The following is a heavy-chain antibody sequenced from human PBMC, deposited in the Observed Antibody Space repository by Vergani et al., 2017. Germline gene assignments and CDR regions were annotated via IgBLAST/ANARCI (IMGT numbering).Heavy chain of an antibody. CDR1: GYSFTSYW. CDR3: AVLLGYCSGGSCYSGGHDAFDI. J-gene: IGHJ3*02. CDR2: IYPGDSDT. D-gene: IGHD2-15*01. Sequence: EVQLVQSGAEVKKPGASLKISCKGSGYSFTSYWIGWVRQMPGKGLEWMGIIYPGDSDTSYSPSFQGQVTISADKSISTAYLQWSSLKASDTAMYYCAVLLGYCSGGSCYSGGHDAFDIWGQGTMVTVSS. V-gene: IGHV5-51*01.